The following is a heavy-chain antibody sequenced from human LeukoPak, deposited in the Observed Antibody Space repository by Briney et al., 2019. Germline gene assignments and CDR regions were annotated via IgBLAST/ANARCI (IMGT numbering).Heavy chain of an antibody. Sequence: SETLSLTCTVSGGSISSYYWSWIRQPAGKGLEWIGRIHTTGGTRYNPSLKSRNTMSVDASKNQFSLKLSSVTAADTAVYYCARDLALGYCPSSSCSSPLFDYWGQGTLVTVSS. V-gene: IGHV4-4*07. CDR3: ARDLALGYCPSSSCSSPLFDY. D-gene: IGHD2-2*01. J-gene: IGHJ4*02. CDR1: GGSISSYY. CDR2: IHTTGGT.